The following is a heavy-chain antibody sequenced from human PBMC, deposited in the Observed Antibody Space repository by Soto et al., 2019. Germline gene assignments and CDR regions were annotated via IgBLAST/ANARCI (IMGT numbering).Heavy chain of an antibody. CDR1: GYSFTNNW. V-gene: IGHV5-51*01. D-gene: IGHD1-26*01. CDR2: IYPGDSDT. CDR3: ARYSGSYWHYFDS. Sequence: PGESLKISCKGFGYSFTNNWIGWVRQMPGEGLEWMGTIYPGDSDTRYSPSFQGLVTISADKSISTADLQWSSLKASDTAIFYCARYSGSYWHYFDSWGQGTLVTVSS. J-gene: IGHJ4*02.